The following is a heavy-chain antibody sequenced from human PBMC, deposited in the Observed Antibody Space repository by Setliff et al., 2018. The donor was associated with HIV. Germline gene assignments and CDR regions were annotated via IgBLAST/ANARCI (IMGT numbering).Heavy chain of an antibody. CDR2: IHPNSGVT. J-gene: IGHJ4*02. CDR1: GYTFTGYY. Sequence: GASVKVSCKASGYTFTGYYMHWVRQAPGQGLEWMGWIHPNSGVTNSAQKFQGRVTITADQSTSTAYMELSGLTSEDTAVYYCASPRLDWSFSHFDYWGQGPPVTVSS. V-gene: IGHV1-2*02. CDR3: ASPRLDWSFSHFDY. D-gene: IGHD3-9*01.